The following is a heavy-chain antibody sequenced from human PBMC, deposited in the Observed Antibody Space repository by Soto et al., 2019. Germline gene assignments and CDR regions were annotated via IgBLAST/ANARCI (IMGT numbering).Heavy chain of an antibody. D-gene: IGHD3-9*01. CDR2: ISCSVGST. CDR1: GFTFSSYA. J-gene: IGHJ6*02. V-gene: IGHV3-23*01. CDR3: AKDDTMTYYDILTGYYIGPSDYYYGMDV. Sequence: GGSLRLSCAASGFTFSSYAMSWVRQAPGKGLEWVSAISCSVGSTYYADSVKGRFTISRDNSKNTLYLQMNSLRAEDTAVYYCAKDDTMTYYDILTGYYIGPSDYYYGMDVWGQGTTVTVSS.